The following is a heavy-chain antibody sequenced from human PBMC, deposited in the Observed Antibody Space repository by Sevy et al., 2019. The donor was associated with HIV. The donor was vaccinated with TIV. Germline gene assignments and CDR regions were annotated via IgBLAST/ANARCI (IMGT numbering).Heavy chain of an antibody. Sequence: LSLTCAASGFAFTNYFAMHWVRQAPGKGLEWVALISFDGSDKYYEDSVKGRFTISRDNLKNTLFLQMNSLTTEDTAVYYCARPRANYVDHYFFFAMDVWGQGTTVTVSS. D-gene: IGHD4-17*01. CDR1: GFAFTNYFA. CDR2: ISFDGSDK. J-gene: IGHJ6*02. V-gene: IGHV3-30-3*01. CDR3: ARPRANYVDHYFFFAMDV.